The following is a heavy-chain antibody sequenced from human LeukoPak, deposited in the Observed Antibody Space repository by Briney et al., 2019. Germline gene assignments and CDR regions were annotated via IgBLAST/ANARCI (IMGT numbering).Heavy chain of an antibody. Sequence: GGSLRLSCAASGFTFSSYPMRWVRQARGRGRECVSAMSCRGGSTYYADSVERLFTISRDNSKNTLYLQMHSQRAGYTCVYYCAKPRITMVRDQWHYWGAGTLVTVSS. V-gene: IGHV3-23*01. CDR2: MSCRGGST. J-gene: IGHJ4*02. D-gene: IGHD3-10*01. CDR1: GFTFSSYP. CDR3: AKPRITMVRDQWHY.